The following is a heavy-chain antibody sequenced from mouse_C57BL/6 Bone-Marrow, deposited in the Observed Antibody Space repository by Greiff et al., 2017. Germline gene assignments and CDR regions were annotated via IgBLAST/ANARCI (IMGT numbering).Heavy chain of an antibody. J-gene: IGHJ3*01. D-gene: IGHD2-4*01. CDR1: GYTFTDYY. CDR3: ARIQGDYDDWFAY. Sequence: EVQVQQSGPELVKPGASVKISCKASGYTFTDYYMNWVKQSHGKSLEWIGDINPNNGGTSYNQKFKGKATLTVDKSSSTAYMELRSLTSEDSAVYYCARIQGDYDDWFAYWGQGTLVTVSA. V-gene: IGHV1-26*01. CDR2: INPNNGGT.